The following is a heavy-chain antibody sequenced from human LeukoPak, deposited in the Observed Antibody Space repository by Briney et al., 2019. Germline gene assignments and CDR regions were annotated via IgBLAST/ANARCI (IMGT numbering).Heavy chain of an antibody. J-gene: IGHJ6*03. V-gene: IGHV1-2*02. D-gene: IGHD1-26*01. Sequence: ASVKVSCKASGYTFTGYYMHWVRQAPGQGLEWMGWINRNSGGTNYAQKFQGRVTMTRDTSISTAYMELSRLRSDDTAVYYCARERGARSYGYYYYYMDVWGKGSTVIVSS. CDR1: GYTFTGYY. CDR3: ARERGARSYGYYYYYMDV. CDR2: INRNSGGT.